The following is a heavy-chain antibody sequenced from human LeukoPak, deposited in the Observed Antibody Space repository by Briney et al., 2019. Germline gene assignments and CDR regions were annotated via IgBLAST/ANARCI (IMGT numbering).Heavy chain of an antibody. V-gene: IGHV3-66*01. D-gene: IGHD2-15*01. Sequence: GGSLGLSCAASGFTVSSNYMSWVRQAPGKGLEWVSVIYSGGSTYYADSVKGRFTISRDNSKNTLYLQMNSLRAEDTAVYYCARGPEEGYCCGLDYWGQGPLVTVSS. CDR1: GFTVSSNY. CDR3: ARGPEEGYCCGLDY. J-gene: IGHJ4*02. CDR2: IYSGGST.